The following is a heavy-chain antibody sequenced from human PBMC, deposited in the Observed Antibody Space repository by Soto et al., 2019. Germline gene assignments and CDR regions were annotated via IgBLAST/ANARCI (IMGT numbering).Heavy chain of an antibody. D-gene: IGHD3-3*01. J-gene: IGHJ3*02. CDR1: GFTLSSHS. CDR2: ISTLSSTI. Sequence: EVQLVESGGGLVQPGGSLRLSCAASGFTLSSHSMNWVRQGPGKGLEWISYISTLSSTIYYADSVKGRFTISRDNAKNSLYLQMNSLRAEVTAVYYCARDWNAFDIWGQGTMVTVSS. CDR3: ARDWNAFDI. V-gene: IGHV3-48*01.